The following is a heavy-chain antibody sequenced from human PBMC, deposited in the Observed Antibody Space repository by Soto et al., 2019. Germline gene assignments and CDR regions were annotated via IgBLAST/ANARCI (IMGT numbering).Heavy chain of an antibody. Sequence: GASVKVSCKASGYSFTQYAIHWVRQAPGRSLEWLGWINPANGNTKYSEKFQGRVTFTRDTSATTAYMELSSLRSEDAGLYYCARDKITPGGHSYQFGMDVWGQGTTVTVSS. CDR2: INPANGNT. CDR3: ARDKITPGGHSYQFGMDV. D-gene: IGHD2-2*01. V-gene: IGHV1-3*01. CDR1: GYSFTQYA. J-gene: IGHJ6*02.